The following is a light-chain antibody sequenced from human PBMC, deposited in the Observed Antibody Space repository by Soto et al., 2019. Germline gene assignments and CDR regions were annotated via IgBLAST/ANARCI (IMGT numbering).Light chain of an antibody. J-gene: IGKJ1*01. CDR3: LHDYSSPRT. V-gene: IGKV1-6*01. CDR1: QAIRND. CDR2: TAS. Sequence: AIQITQSRSSLSASVGDRVIIPCRASQAIRNDLGWYQQKPGKAPKLLIYTASTLQSGVPSRFSGSGSGADFTLTIRSLQPEDSAIYDCLHDYSSPRTFGQGTKVDIK.